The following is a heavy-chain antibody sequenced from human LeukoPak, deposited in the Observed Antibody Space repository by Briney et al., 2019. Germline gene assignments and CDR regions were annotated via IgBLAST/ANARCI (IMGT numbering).Heavy chain of an antibody. CDR2: IYYSGGT. J-gene: IGHJ5*02. CDR3: AREGNWFDP. V-gene: IGHV4-59*01. Sequence: SETLSLTCTVSGVSISHYYWTWIRQPPGKGLEWIGYIYYSGGTDYNPSLKSRVTISVDTSKNQFSLKPSSVTAADTAVYYCAREGNWFDPWGQGTLVTVSS. CDR1: GVSISHYY.